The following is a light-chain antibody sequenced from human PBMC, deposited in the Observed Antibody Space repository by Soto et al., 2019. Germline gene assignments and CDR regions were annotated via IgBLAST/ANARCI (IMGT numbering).Light chain of an antibody. Sequence: EILLTQSPVTLSVSPGERATLSCKASQSVSSNLAWYQQKPGQAPRLLIYGASTRATGIPARFSGSGSGTEFTLTISSLQSEDFAIYYCQQYDIWPPYTFGQGTKVDIK. CDR2: GAS. V-gene: IGKV3-15*01. J-gene: IGKJ2*01. CDR1: QSVSSN. CDR3: QQYDIWPPYT.